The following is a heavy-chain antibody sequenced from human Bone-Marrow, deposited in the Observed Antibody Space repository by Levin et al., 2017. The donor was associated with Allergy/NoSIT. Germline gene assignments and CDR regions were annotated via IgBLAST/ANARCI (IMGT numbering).Heavy chain of an antibody. Sequence: SQTLSLPCTVSGGSISGSGGGYYWSWIRQHPGKGLEWIGYIYYRGATYYNPSLQSRVTISVDTSINRFSLNLSSMTAADTAVYYCARARAAAGKAWFDSWGQGMLVTVSS. J-gene: IGHJ5*01. D-gene: IGHD6-13*01. V-gene: IGHV4-31*03. CDR3: ARARAAAGKAWFDS. CDR1: GGSISGSGGGYY. CDR2: IYYRGAT.